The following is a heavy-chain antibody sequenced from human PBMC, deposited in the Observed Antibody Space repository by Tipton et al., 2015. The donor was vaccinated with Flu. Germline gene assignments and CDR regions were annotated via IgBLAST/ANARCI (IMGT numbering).Heavy chain of an antibody. CDR3: ARNLGGGAFDI. CDR2: VYYTGTT. J-gene: IGHJ3*02. V-gene: IGHV4-59*08. CDR1: GASITGYY. D-gene: IGHD3-10*01. Sequence: TLSLTCSVSGASITGYYCNWIRQSPEKGLEWLGFVYYTGTTNYNPSLKGRVSISLDTSKNQFSLTLTSVTAADTAVYYCARNLGGGAFDIWGQGTMVTVSS.